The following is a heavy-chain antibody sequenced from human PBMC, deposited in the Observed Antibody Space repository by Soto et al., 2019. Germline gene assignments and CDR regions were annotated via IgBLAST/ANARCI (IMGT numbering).Heavy chain of an antibody. J-gene: IGHJ6*02. CDR1: GYTFTSYG. V-gene: IGHV1-18*01. CDR2: ISAYNGNT. D-gene: IGHD2-2*01. CDR3: ARDRGPAAPYYYYYGMDV. Sequence: ASVKVSCKASGYTFTSYGISWVRQAPGQGLEWMGWISAYNGNTNYAQKLQGRVTMTTDTSTSTAYMELRSLRSDDTAVYCCARDRGPAAPYYYYYGMDVWGQGTTVTVSS.